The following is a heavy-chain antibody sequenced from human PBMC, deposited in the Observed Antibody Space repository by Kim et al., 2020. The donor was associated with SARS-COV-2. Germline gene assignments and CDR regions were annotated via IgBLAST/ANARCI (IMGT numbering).Heavy chain of an antibody. CDR1: GFTFSAYD. CDR2: ITKSSTTI. D-gene: IGHD3-16*01. V-gene: IGHV3-48*02. CDR3: VRDRMGGAFDI. Sequence: GGSLRLSCATSGFTFSAYDMNWVRRAPGKGLEWLSFITKSSTTIYCADSVKGRFTISRDNAKNSLYLQMNSLSDEDTALYYCVRDRMGGAFDIWGQGTMVTVSS. J-gene: IGHJ3*02.